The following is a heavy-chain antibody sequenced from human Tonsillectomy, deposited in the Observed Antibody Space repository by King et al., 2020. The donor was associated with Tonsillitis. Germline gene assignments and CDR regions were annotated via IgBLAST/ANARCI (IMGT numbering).Heavy chain of an antibody. J-gene: IGHJ4*01. CDR2: IHWNSGIM. V-gene: IGHV3-9*01. CDR3: AKESGYPPFISAWKGNFDY. D-gene: IGHD5-18*01. CDR1: GFTFDDYG. Sequence: VQLVESGGGLVQPGRSLRLSCVTSGFTFDDYGMHWVRQAPGKGLEWVSGIHWNSGIMGYADSVKGRFTISRDNAKNSLFLQMNSLRGEDTAFYYCAKESGYPPFISAWKGNFDYWGHGTLVTVSS.